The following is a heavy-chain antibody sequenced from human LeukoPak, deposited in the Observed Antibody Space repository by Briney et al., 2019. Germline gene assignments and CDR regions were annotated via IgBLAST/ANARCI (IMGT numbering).Heavy chain of an antibody. V-gene: IGHV4-30-4*01. CDR1: GGSFSSGGYY. J-gene: IGHJ5*02. D-gene: IGHD1-1*01. CDR3: ARVSPNDEGWLDL. Sequence: SAALSLSCAASGGSFSSGGYYWGRIPPPPGKGREWIGYINYSGNTYYNPSIKSRVTISVDTSKNQYSLKLSSVTAADTAVYSWARVSPNDEGWLDLWGQGTLVTVS. CDR2: INYSGNT.